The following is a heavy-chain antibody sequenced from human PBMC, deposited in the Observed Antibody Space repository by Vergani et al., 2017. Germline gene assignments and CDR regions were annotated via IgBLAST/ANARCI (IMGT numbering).Heavy chain of an antibody. CDR2: NYAGDSDV. Sequence: EVQLVQSGAEVKKPGESLKISCQGSGYSITNYWIAWVRQRPGKGLEWMGINYAGDSDVRYSPSFQGQVTMSVDKSLSTAYLQWSSLKASDTATYYCAKTHDFSSLYSSYNWFDPWGQGTQVTVSS. CDR3: AKTHDFSSLYSSYNWFDP. V-gene: IGHV5-51*03. J-gene: IGHJ5*02. D-gene: IGHD3-3*01. CDR1: GYSITNYW.